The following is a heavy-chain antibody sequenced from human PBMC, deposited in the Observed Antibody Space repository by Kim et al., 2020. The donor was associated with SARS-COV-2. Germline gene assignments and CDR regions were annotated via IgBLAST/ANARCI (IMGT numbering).Heavy chain of an antibody. D-gene: IGHD3-16*01. CDR2: SSTI. CDR3: AREGGITD. Sequence: SSTIYYDKPLTGRFTHSRDNAKNSMYLQMNSLRADDTAVYYCAREGGITDWGQGTLVTVSS. J-gene: IGHJ4*02. V-gene: IGHV3-48*04.